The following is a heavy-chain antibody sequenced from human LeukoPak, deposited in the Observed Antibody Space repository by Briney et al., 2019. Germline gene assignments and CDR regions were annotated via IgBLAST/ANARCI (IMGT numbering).Heavy chain of an antibody. V-gene: IGHV4-4*07. Sequence: SETLSLTCTVSGGSISSYYWSWIRQPAGKGLEWIGRIYTSGSTNYNPSLKSRVTLSVDTSNNQFSLKLSSVTAADTAVYYCARGSPRASVISGGLDNWGQGTLVTVSS. D-gene: IGHD2-21*01. CDR3: ARGSPRASVISGGLDN. J-gene: IGHJ4*02. CDR1: GGSISSYY. CDR2: IYTSGST.